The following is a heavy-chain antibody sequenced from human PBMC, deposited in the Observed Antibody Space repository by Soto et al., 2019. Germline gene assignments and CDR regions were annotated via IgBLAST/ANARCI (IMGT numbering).Heavy chain of an antibody. J-gene: IGHJ4*02. CDR3: ANRFSLFGVNKLSPDADD. CDR1: GFTFSNHA. D-gene: IGHD3-3*01. CDR2: VSFSGDNT. V-gene: IGHV3-23*01. Sequence: EVHLLESGGGLVQPGGSLRLSCAASGFTFSNHAMSWVRQTPGEGLEWVSGVSFSGDNTYYADSVRGRLTVYRDNSKNNLYLQMNSLRAEDTTLDYCANRFSLFGVNKLSPDADDWGQGTLVTVSS.